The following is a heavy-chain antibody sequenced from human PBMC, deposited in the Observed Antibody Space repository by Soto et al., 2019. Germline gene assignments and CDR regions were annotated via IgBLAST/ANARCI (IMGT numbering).Heavy chain of an antibody. V-gene: IGHV4-4*07. CDR2: IYTSGST. D-gene: IGHD3-22*01. Sequence: QVQLQESGPGLVKPSETLSLTCTVSGGSISSYYWSWIRQPAGKGLEWIGRIYTSGSTNYNPSLKSRVTMSVDTSKNQFSLKLSSVTAADTAVYYCARGGTYYDSNTVDYWGQGTLVTVSS. CDR3: ARGGTYYDSNTVDY. CDR1: GGSISSYY. J-gene: IGHJ4*02.